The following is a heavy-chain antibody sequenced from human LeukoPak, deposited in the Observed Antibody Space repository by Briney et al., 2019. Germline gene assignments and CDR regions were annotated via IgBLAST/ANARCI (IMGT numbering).Heavy chain of an antibody. CDR1: GGSISSSSYY. D-gene: IGHD2-15*01. J-gene: IGHJ4*02. V-gene: IGHV4-39*01. CDR2: IYYSGTT. Sequence: PSETLSLTCTASGGSISSSSYYWGWIRQPPGKGLEWIGTIYYSGTTYFSPSLKSRVTISVDTSENQFSLRLSSVTAADTAIYYCATTYCSGDTCYLDSWGQGTLVTVSS. CDR3: ATTYCSGDTCYLDS.